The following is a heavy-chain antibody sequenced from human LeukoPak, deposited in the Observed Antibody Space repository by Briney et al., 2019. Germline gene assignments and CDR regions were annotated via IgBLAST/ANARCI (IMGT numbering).Heavy chain of an antibody. D-gene: IGHD3-16*02. CDR1: GYTFTSYG. V-gene: IGHV1-18*01. J-gene: IGHJ4*02. Sequence: ASVKVSCKASGYTFTSYGISWVRQAPGQGLEWMGWISAYNGNTNYAQKLQGRVTMTTDTSTSTAYMELRSLRSDDTAVYYCARKNYDYVWGSYPGALDLDYWGQGTLVTVSS. CDR2: ISAYNGNT. CDR3: ARKNYDYVWGSYPGALDLDY.